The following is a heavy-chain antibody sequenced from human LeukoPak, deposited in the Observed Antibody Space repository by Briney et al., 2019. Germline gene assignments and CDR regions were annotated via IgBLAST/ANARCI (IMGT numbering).Heavy chain of an antibody. D-gene: IGHD3-3*01. CDR2: ISGSGGST. CDR3: AKDRDTYYDFWSGPPYDAFDI. V-gene: IGHV3-23*01. J-gene: IGHJ3*02. CDR1: GFTFSSYA. Sequence: GGSLRLSCAASGFTFSSYAMSWVRQAPGKGLEWVSAISGSGGSTYCADSVKGRFTISRDNSKNMLYLQMNSLRAEDTAVYYCAKDRDTYYDFWSGPPYDAFDIWGQGTMVTVSS.